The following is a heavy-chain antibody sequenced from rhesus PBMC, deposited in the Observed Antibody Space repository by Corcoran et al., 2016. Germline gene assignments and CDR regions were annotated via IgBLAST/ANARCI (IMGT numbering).Heavy chain of an antibody. CDR3: ARGYNWNQGLGY. CDR1: GYSFTSYW. CDR2: IDPSDSDN. J-gene: IGHJ4*01. V-gene: IGHV5-20*01. Sequence: EVQLVQSGAEVKRPGESLKISCKTSGYSFTSYWISWVRQMPGQGLEWMGTIDPSDSDNRYNPSFQGQVTISADKSISTAYLQWSRLKASDTATYFCARGYNWNQGLGYWGQGVLVTVSS. D-gene: IGHD1-26*01.